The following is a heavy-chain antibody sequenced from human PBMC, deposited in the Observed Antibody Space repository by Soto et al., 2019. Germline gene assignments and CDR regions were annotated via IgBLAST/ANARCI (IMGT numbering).Heavy chain of an antibody. CDR1: GGSFSGYY. J-gene: IGHJ4*02. D-gene: IGHD5-12*01. CDR3: ARGPLGSKDGYNFRLTHTPFDY. V-gene: IGHV4-34*01. Sequence: QVQLQQWGAGLLKPSETLSLTCAVYGGSFSGYYWSWIRQPPGKGLEWVGEINHSGSTNYNPSLKSRVTISVDTSKNQFSLKLSSVTAADTAVYYCARGPLGSKDGYNFRLTHTPFDYWGQGTLVTVSS. CDR2: INHSGST.